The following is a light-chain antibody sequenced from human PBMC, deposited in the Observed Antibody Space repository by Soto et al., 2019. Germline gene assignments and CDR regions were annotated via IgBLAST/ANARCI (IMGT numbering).Light chain of an antibody. J-gene: IGKJ4*01. Sequence: EIVVTQSPGTLSLSPGERATLSCRASQSVSSSYLAWYQQKPGQAPWLLIYGASSRATGIPDRFSGSGSGTDFTLTISRLEPEDFAVYYCQQYGSSPLTFGGGTKVEIK. V-gene: IGKV3-20*01. CDR3: QQYGSSPLT. CDR1: QSVSSSY. CDR2: GAS.